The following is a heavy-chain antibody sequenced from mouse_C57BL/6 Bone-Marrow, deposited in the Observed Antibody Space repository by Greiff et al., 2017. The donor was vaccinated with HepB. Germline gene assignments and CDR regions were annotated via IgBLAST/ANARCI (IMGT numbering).Heavy chain of an antibody. CDR3: ARDAGPYYSNYGYYYAMDY. D-gene: IGHD2-5*01. CDR2: SRNKANDYTT. Sequence: EVQGVESGGGLVQSGRSLRLSCATSGFTFSDFYMEWVRQAPGKGLEWIAASRNKANDYTTEYSASVKGRFIVSRDTSQSILYLQMNALRAEDTAIYYCARDAGPYYSNYGYYYAMDYWGQGTSVTVSS. CDR1: GFTFSDFY. J-gene: IGHJ4*01. V-gene: IGHV7-1*01.